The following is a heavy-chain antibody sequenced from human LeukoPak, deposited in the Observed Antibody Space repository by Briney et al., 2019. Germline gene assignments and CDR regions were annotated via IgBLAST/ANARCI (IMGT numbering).Heavy chain of an antibody. J-gene: IGHJ3*01. CDR2: ISYDGTTK. CDR3: ARDIEIST. Sequence: GGSLRLSCAASGFTFSSYGIHWVRRAPGKGLEWVGVISYDGTTKYYADSVKGRFAVSRDNSKDTLYLQMNSLRAEDTAIYHCARDIEISTWGLGTMVTVSS. V-gene: IGHV3-30*03. D-gene: IGHD1-26*01. CDR1: GFTFSSYG.